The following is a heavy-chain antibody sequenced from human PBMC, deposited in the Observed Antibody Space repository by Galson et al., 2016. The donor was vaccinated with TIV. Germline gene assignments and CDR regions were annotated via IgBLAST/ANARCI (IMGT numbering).Heavy chain of an antibody. Sequence: SLRLSCAASGFTFSSHAMSWVRQAPGRGLEWVSLISGSGAATYYADSVKGRFTISRDNSENTLYLQMNSLGAEDTAIYHCARGNSLLLPLLYFDSWGQGTLVSVSS. V-gene: IGHV3-23*01. CDR3: ARGNSLLLPLLYFDS. CDR1: GFTFSSHA. J-gene: IGHJ4*02. CDR2: ISGSGAAT. D-gene: IGHD2-8*02.